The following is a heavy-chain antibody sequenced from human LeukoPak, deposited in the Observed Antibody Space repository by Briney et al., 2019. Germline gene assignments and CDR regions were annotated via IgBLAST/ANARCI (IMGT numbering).Heavy chain of an antibody. CDR2: IDPNTGDT. V-gene: IGHV1-2*02. Sequence: ASVKVSCKASGYTFTGYYIHWVRQAPGQGLEWMGWIDPNTGDTKYTQKFQGRVSMTRDTSSGTAYMELSRLTSDDTALYYCARDRSLTEKYSGRYFHDYWGQGTLVTVSS. CDR1: GYTFTGYY. CDR3: ARDRSLTEKYSGRYFHDY. D-gene: IGHD1-26*01. J-gene: IGHJ4*02.